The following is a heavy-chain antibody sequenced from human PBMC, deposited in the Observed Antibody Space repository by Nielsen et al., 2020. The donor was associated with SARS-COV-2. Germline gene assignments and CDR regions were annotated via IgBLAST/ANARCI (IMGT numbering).Heavy chain of an antibody. CDR3: ARVQYMATVTTYFDY. J-gene: IGHJ4*02. V-gene: IGHV4-59*12. D-gene: IGHD4-17*01. CDR1: GGSMNFFY. Sequence: GSLRLSCSISGGSMNFFYWSWIRQAPGKGLEWIAYNYNSAKTMYNSSLKSRVTMSVDTSKNQFSLKLSSVTAADTAVYYCARVQYMATVTTYFDYWGQGTLVTVSS. CDR2: NYNSAKT.